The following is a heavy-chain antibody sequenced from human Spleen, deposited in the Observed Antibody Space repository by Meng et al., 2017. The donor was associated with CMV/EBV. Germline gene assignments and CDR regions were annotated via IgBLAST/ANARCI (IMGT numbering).Heavy chain of an antibody. J-gene: IGHJ4*02. CDR2: LRNDESDK. Sequence: GGCGVLLWWSLRLCGLAAGFTFCSSGITWDRLAAGKGPGGVAFLRNDESDKYDWDSVKGRFTINRVNTKTTVDLQMNSMITEGEVVYYCAHADHVFHYWGQGTLVTVSS. D-gene: IGHD2-2*01. V-gene: IGHV3-30*02. CDR1: GFTFCSSG. CDR3: AHADHVFHY.